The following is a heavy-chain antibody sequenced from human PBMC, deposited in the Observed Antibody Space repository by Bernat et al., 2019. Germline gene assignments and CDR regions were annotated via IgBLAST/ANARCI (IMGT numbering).Heavy chain of an antibody. CDR1: GFTFSSYA. CDR2: ISYDGSNK. V-gene: IGHV3-30-3*01. D-gene: IGHD3-9*01. CDR3: ARDLFEADIWTGTSYYGMDV. Sequence: QVQLVESGGGVVQPGRSLRLSCAASGFTFSSYAMHWVRQAPGKGLEWVAVISYDGSNKYYADSVKGRFTISRDNSKNTLYLQMNSLRAEDTAVYYCARDLFEADIWTGTSYYGMDVWGQGTTVTVSS. J-gene: IGHJ6*02.